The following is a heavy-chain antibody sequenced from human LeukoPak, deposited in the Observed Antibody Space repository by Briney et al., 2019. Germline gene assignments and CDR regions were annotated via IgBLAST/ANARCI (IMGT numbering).Heavy chain of an antibody. V-gene: IGHV4-34*01. D-gene: IGHD2-2*01. CDR3: ARGLRLPSRSAPAVPHV. CDR2: INHSGTT. Sequence: PSETLSLTCAVYGGSFSDYYWNWIRQPPGKGLEWIGEINHSGTTNYNPSLKSRVTISVDTSKNQFSLRLSAVTAADTAVYHGARGLRLPSRSAPAVPHVWAKGTTVTVSA. CDR1: GGSFSDYY. J-gene: IGHJ6*04.